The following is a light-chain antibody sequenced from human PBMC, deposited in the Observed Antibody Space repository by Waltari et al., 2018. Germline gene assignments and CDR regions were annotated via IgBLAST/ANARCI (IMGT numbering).Light chain of an antibody. CDR2: YDR. CDR1: NIGSYS. J-gene: IGLJ1*01. V-gene: IGLV3-21*04. Sequence: SYVLTQPPSVSVAPGETARITCGGDNIGSYSVHWYQQKPGQAPVLVILYDRDRPSGIPERFSGSNSGNTATLTSTRGEAGEEANYYCQVWHAAIDPGVFGTGTEVSVL. CDR3: QVWHAAIDPGV.